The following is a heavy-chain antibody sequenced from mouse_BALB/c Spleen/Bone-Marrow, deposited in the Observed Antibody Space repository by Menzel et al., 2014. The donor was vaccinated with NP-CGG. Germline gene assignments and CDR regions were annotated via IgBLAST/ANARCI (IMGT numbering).Heavy chain of an antibody. J-gene: IGHJ3*01. CDR3: ARLGYYGWFAY. Sequence: EVQLVESGGGLVQPGGSLKLSCAASGFDFSRYWMSWVRQAPGKGLEWIGEINPGSNTINYTTSLKDKFIISRDNAKNTLYLQMSKVRSEDTALYCCARLGYYGWFAYWGQGTLVTVSA. CDR1: GFDFSRYW. CDR2: INPGSNTI. V-gene: IGHV4-1*02. D-gene: IGHD2-3*01.